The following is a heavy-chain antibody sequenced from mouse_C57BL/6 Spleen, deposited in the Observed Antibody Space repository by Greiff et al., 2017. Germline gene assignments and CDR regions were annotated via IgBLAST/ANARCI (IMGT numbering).Heavy chain of an antibody. D-gene: IGHD4-1*01. CDR1: GYTFTSYW. Sequence: QVQLKQPGAELVKPGASVKMSCKASGYTFTSYWITWVKQRPGQGLVWIGDIYPGSGSTNYNEKFKSKATLTVDTSSSTAYMQLSSLTSEDSAVYYCAREELGPDYWGQGTTLTVSS. J-gene: IGHJ2*01. CDR2: IYPGSGST. CDR3: AREELGPDY. V-gene: IGHV1-55*01.